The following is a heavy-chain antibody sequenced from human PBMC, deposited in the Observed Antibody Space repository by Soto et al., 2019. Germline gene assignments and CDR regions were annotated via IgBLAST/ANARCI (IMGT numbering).Heavy chain of an antibody. Sequence: EVQLVESGGGLVKPGGSLRLSCAASGFTFSSYSMNWVRQAPGKGLEWVSSISSSSSYIYYADSVKGRFTISRDNAKNSLYLQMNSLRAEDTAVYYCASRNTMVRGVIGTFDYWGQGTLVTVSS. D-gene: IGHD3-10*01. V-gene: IGHV3-21*01. CDR2: ISSSSSYI. J-gene: IGHJ4*02. CDR3: ASRNTMVRGVIGTFDY. CDR1: GFTFSSYS.